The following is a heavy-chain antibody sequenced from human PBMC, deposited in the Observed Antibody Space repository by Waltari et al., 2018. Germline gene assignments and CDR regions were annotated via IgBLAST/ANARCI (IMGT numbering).Heavy chain of an antibody. Sequence: EVQLVESGAGLSRLGGSVRLLCAYLRFPVGAYASTGSVSIPGWVLQVPGKELQLVSDVIIDGGWTSYANSVPGRFTISRDNSTNTLYLQMYSLRAEDTAIYYCAKSLEPDRLRYGMDVWGQGTTVTVSS. V-gene: IGHV3-23*04. CDR2: VIIDGGWT. D-gene: IGHD6-6*01. CDR3: AKSLEPDRLRYGMDV. J-gene: IGHJ6*02. CDR1: RFPVGAYA.